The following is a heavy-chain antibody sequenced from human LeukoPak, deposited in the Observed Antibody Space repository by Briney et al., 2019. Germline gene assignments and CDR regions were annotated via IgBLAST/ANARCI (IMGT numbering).Heavy chain of an antibody. CDR3: AKARFIGYYDSSGRPDAFDI. Sequence: GGSLRLSCAASGFTFSSYVMSWVRQAPGKGLEWVSAISGSGGVTYYADSVKGRFTISRDNAKNSLYLQMNSLRAEDTALYYCAKARFIGYYDSSGRPDAFDIWGQGTMVTVSS. D-gene: IGHD3-22*01. CDR2: ISGSGGVT. V-gene: IGHV3-23*01. J-gene: IGHJ3*02. CDR1: GFTFSSYV.